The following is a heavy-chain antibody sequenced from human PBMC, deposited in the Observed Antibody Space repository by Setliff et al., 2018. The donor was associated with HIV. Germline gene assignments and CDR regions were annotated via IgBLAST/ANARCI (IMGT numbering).Heavy chain of an antibody. Sequence: ASVKVSCKASGHTFANSYLHWVRQGPGQGLAWMGIMNPNDGGTQYAQNFRGRVSMTRDTSTTTVYMELYSLRSEDTAVYHCARSDISGTGYFDSWGQGTLVTVSS. CDR1: GHTFANSY. J-gene: IGHJ4*02. CDR2: MNPNDGGT. CDR3: ARSDISGTGYFDS. D-gene: IGHD1-20*01. V-gene: IGHV1-46*01.